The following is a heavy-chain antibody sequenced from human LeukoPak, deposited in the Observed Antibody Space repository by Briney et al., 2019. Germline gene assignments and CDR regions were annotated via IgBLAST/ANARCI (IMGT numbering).Heavy chain of an antibody. V-gene: IGHV3-33*06. CDR2: IWYDGSNK. Sequence: GRSLRLSCAASGFTFSSYGMHWIRQAPGKGLEWVAVIWYDGSNKYYADSVKGRFTISRDNSKNTLYLQMNSLRAEDTAVYYCAKDEGIAVPGPNYWGQGTLVTVSS. D-gene: IGHD6-19*01. CDR1: GFTFSSYG. CDR3: AKDEGIAVPGPNY. J-gene: IGHJ4*02.